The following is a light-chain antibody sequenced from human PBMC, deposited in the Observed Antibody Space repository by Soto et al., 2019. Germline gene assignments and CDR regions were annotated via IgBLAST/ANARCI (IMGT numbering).Light chain of an antibody. J-gene: IGLJ1*01. CDR2: EVS. CDR1: SSDVGGYNY. V-gene: IGLV2-14*01. Sequence: QSVLTQPASVSGSPGQSITISCTGTSSDVGGYNYVSWYQQQSGKAPKRMIHEVSNRPSGVSSRFSGSKSGNTASLTISGLQAEDEADYYCSSYTSSRAYVFGIGTKVTVL. CDR3: SSYTSSRAYV.